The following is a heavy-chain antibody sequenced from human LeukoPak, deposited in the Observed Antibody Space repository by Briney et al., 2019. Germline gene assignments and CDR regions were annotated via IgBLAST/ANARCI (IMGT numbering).Heavy chain of an antibody. J-gene: IGHJ6*03. CDR2: INQDGSEK. CDR3: ARLYYYASGYYYMDV. V-gene: IGHV3-7*01. D-gene: IGHD3-10*01. Sequence: PGGSLRLSCAASTFTFSSYWMSWVRQAPGKGLEWVANINQDGSEKYYVDSVKGRFTISRDNAKNSLYLQMNSLRAEDTAVYYCARLYYYASGYYYMDVWGKGTTVTVSS. CDR1: TFTFSSYW.